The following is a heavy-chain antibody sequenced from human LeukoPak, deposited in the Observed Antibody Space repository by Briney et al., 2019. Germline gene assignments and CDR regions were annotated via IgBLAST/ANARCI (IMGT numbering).Heavy chain of an antibody. CDR2: IWYDGSNK. Sequence: PGRSLRLSCAASGFTFSSYGMHWVRQAPGKGLEWVAIIWYDGSNKYYADSVKGRFTVARDNSKNRLYLQMNSLRAEDTAVYHCARGRGVRGYDIVVVVTAQYVFDYWGQGTLVTVSS. V-gene: IGHV3-33*01. CDR1: GFTFSSYG. D-gene: IGHD2-15*01. J-gene: IGHJ4*02. CDR3: ARGRGVRGYDIVVVVTAQYVFDY.